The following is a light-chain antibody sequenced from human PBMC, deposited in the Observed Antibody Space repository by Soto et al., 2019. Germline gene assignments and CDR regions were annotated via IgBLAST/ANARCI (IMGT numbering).Light chain of an antibody. CDR2: AAS. CDR1: QTISSY. Sequence: DIQMAQSPSSLSASLGDGVTITCRASQTISSYLNWYQQKPGRAPKLLIYAASNLESGVPSRFSGSGSGTDFTLTISSLQPEDFATYYCQQSYSTWTFGQGTKVDIK. CDR3: QQSYSTWT. V-gene: IGKV1-39*01. J-gene: IGKJ1*01.